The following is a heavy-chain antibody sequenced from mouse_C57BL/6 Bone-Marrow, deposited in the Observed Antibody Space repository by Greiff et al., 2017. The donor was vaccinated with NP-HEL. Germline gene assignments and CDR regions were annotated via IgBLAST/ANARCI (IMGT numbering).Heavy chain of an antibody. D-gene: IGHD3-2*02. CDR1: GFTIKDYY. J-gene: IGHJ4*01. CDR2: IDPEDGET. CDR3: ARELRPEYYYAMDY. V-gene: IGHV14-2*01. Sequence: VQLQQSGAELVKPGASVKLSCTASGFTIKDYYMHWVKQRSEQGLEWIGRIDPEDGETKYAPKFQGKATITADTSSNTAYLQISSLTSEDTAVYYCARELRPEYYYAMDYWGQGTSVTVSS.